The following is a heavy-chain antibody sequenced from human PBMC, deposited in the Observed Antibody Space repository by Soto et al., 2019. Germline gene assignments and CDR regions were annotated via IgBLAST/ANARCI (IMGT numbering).Heavy chain of an antibody. V-gene: IGHV1-69*01. D-gene: IGHD6-13*01. CDR3: ASEVAAGYSCSWYVPWFDP. Sequence: QVQLVQSGAEVKKPGSSVKVSCKASGGTFSSYAISWVRQAPGQGLEWMGGIIPIFGTANYAQKFQGRVTIPADESTSTASMELSRLRSEDTDVYYCASEVAAGYSCSWYVPWFDPWGQGTLVTGSS. CDR2: IIPIFGTA. J-gene: IGHJ5*02. CDR1: GGTFSSYA.